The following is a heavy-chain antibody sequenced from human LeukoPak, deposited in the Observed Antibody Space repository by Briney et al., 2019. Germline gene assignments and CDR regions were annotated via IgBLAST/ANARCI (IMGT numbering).Heavy chain of an antibody. Sequence: GGSLRLSCKGSGYSFTSYWISWVRQMPGKGLEWMGRIDPSDSYTNYSPSFQGHVTISADKSISTAYLQWSSLKASDTAMYYCARRGGYGDYVNWYFDLWGRGTLVTVSS. CDR2: IDPSDSYT. J-gene: IGHJ2*01. CDR1: GYSFTSYW. D-gene: IGHD4-17*01. V-gene: IGHV5-10-1*01. CDR3: ARRGGYGDYVNWYFDL.